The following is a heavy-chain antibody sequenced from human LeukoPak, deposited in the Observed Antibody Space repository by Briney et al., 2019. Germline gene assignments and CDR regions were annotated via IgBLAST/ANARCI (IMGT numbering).Heavy chain of an antibody. Sequence: GGSLGLSCAASGFTFSSYSMNWVRQAPGKGLEWVSSISSSSSYIYYADSVKGRFTISRDNAKNSLYLQMNSLRAEDTAVYYCARVGIVVPIDYWGQGTLVTVSS. CDR3: ARVGIVVPIDY. V-gene: IGHV3-21*01. J-gene: IGHJ4*02. CDR1: GFTFSSYS. D-gene: IGHD2-2*03. CDR2: ISSSSSYI.